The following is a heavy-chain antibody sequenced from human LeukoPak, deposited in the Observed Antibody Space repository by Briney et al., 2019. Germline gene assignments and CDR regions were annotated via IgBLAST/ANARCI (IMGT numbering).Heavy chain of an antibody. V-gene: IGHV1-69*13. J-gene: IGHJ5*02. CDR2: IIPIFGTA. CDR3: ARDSPYCSGGSCGFDP. Sequence: ASVKVSCKASGGTFSSYAISWVRQAPGQGLEWMGGIIPIFGTANYAQKFQGRVTITADESTSTAYMELSSLRSEDTAVYYCARDSPYCSGGSCGFDPWGQGTLVTVSS. D-gene: IGHD2-15*01. CDR1: GGTFSSYA.